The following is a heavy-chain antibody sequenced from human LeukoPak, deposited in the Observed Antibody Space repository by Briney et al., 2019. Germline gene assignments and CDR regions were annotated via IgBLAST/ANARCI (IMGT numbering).Heavy chain of an antibody. CDR1: GYTFTGYF. CDR3: ARELRLGNCGLT. J-gene: IGHJ5*02. Sequence: ASVKVSCEASGYTFTGYFIHWVRQAPGQGLEYMGRINPNTGGTNYAQNFQGRVTMTRDTSISTAYMELSSLRFDDTAIYYCARELRLGNCGLTWGQGALVTLSS. CDR2: INPNTGGT. V-gene: IGHV1-2*06. D-gene: IGHD2-21*01.